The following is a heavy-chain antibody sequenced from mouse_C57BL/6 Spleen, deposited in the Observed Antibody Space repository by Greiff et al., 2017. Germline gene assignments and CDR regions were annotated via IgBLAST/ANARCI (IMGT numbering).Heavy chain of an antibody. V-gene: IGHV1-53*01. Sequence: QVQLQQPGTELVKPGASVKLSCKASGYTVTSYWMPWVKQRPGQGLEWIGNINPSSGGTNYNEKFKSKATLTVDTSSSTAYMQLSSLTSEDSAVYYWARKEGYDYDGPSYAVDGSGHGASVTVAS. J-gene: IGHJ4*01. CDR3: ARKEGYDYDGPSYAVDG. D-gene: IGHD2-4*01. CDR1: GYTVTSYW. CDR2: INPSSGGT.